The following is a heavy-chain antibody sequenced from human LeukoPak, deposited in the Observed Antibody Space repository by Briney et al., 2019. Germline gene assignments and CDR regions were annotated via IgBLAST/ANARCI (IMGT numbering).Heavy chain of an antibody. CDR2: ISSSSSYI. V-gene: IGHV3-21*01. J-gene: IGHJ3*02. CDR1: GFTFSSYS. CDR3: ATGNYGILTGYYATRATNAFDI. D-gene: IGHD3-9*01. Sequence: PGGSLRLSCAASGFTFSSYSMNWVRQAPGKGLEWVSSISSSSSYIYYADSVKGRFTISRDNAKNSLYLQMNSLRAEDTAVYYCATGNYGILTGYYATRATNAFDIWGQGTMVTVSS.